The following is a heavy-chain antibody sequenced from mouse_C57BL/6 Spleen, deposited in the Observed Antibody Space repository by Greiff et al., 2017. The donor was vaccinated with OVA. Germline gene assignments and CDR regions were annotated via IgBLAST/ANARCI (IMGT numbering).Heavy chain of an antibody. Sequence: VQLQQSGAELVRPGTSVKVSCKASGYAFTNYLIEWVKQRPGQGLEWIGVINPGSGGTNYNEKFKGKATLTADKSSSTAYMQLSSLTSEDSAADFGARWWDYWGQGTSVTVSS. CDR1: GYAFTNYL. CDR2: INPGSGGT. V-gene: IGHV1-54*01. J-gene: IGHJ4*01. D-gene: IGHD1-1*02. CDR3: ARWWDY.